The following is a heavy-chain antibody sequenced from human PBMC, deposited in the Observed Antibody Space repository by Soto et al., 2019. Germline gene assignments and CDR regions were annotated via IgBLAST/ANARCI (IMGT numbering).Heavy chain of an antibody. Sequence: QVQLQQWGAGLLKPSETLSLTCAVYGGSFSGYYWTWIRQPPGTGLEWIGEINHSGSTNYNPSLKSRVTISVDTSKKQFSLKLTSVTDADTAVYYCARDKITGLFDYWGQGTLVTVSS. CDR1: GGSFSGYY. D-gene: IGHD2-8*02. CDR2: INHSGST. V-gene: IGHV4-34*01. J-gene: IGHJ4*02. CDR3: ARDKITGLFDY.